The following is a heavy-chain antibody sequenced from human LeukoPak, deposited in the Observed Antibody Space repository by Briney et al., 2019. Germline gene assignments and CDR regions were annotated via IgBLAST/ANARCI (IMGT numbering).Heavy chain of an antibody. D-gene: IGHD3-10*01. V-gene: IGHV3-30-3*01. CDR2: ISYDGSNK. J-gene: IGHJ3*02. CDR1: GFTFSSYA. Sequence: GSLRLSCAASGFTFSSYAMHWVRQAPGKGLEWVAVISYDGSNKYYADSVKGRFTISRDNSKNTLYLQMNSLRAEDTALYYCAKDTGSGSYIHDAFDIWGQGTMVTVSS. CDR3: AKDTGSGSYIHDAFDI.